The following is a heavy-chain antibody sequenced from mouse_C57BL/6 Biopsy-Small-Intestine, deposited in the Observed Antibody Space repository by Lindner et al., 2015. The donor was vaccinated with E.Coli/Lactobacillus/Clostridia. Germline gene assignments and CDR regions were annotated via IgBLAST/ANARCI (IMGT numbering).Heavy chain of an antibody. V-gene: IGHV1-53*01. Sequence: SVKVSCKASGYTVTGHFIHWVRQAPGQGLEWMGWINPNSGGTTSAQKFQGRVLMTMDASITVASMELSRLTSDDTAVYYCARDPYYGSGTYDYFDFWGQGTLVTVSS. CDR2: INPNSGGT. CDR1: GYTVTGHF. J-gene: IGHJ2*01. CDR3: ARDPYYGSGTYDYFDF. D-gene: IGHD1-1*02.